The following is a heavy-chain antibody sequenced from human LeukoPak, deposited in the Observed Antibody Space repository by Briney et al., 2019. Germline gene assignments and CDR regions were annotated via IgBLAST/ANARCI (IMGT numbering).Heavy chain of an antibody. Sequence: SETLSLTCTVSNGSISSANYWSWIRQFPGKGLDWIGYIYHTGITYYNPSLKSRVTISVDTSNNQFSLKLSSVTAADTAVYYCARDPYGGGGWFDPWGQGTLVTV. CDR2: IYHTGIT. CDR1: NGSISSANY. V-gene: IGHV4-31*03. CDR3: ARDPYGGGGWFDP. D-gene: IGHD4/OR15-4a*01. J-gene: IGHJ5*02.